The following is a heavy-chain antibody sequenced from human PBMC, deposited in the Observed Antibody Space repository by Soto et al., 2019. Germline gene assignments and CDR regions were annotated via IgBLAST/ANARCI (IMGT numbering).Heavy chain of an antibody. V-gene: IGHV3-33*01. CDR3: ARDRGSGWYCYFDY. CDR2: IWYDGSNK. CDR1: GFTFSSYG. D-gene: IGHD6-19*01. Sequence: LRLSCAASGFTFSSYGMHWVRQAPGKGLEWVAVIWYDGSNKYYADSVKGRFTISRDNSKNTLYLQMNSLRAEDTAVYYCARDRGSGWYCYFDYWGQGTLVTVSS. J-gene: IGHJ4*02.